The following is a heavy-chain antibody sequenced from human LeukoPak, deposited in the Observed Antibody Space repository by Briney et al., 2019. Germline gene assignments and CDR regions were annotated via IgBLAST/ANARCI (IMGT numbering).Heavy chain of an antibody. CDR1: GFTFTTYP. V-gene: IGHV3-23*01. CDR3: AKCYGCCSFDM. D-gene: IGHD3-16*01. Sequence: GGSRRLSCAVSGFTFTTYPMSWVRQAPGMRLEWVSTVSPSGNYTYYADSVKGRVTISRDNSKNTVYLQMNRLRAEDTAIYYCAKCYGCCSFDMWGQGTMVTVSS. CDR2: VSPSGNYT. J-gene: IGHJ3*02.